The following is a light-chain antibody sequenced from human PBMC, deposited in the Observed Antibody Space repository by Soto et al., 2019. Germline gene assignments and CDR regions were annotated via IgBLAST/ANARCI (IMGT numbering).Light chain of an antibody. CDR2: DAS. J-gene: IGKJ5*01. CDR3: QQRSNWIT. Sequence: EIVWTQSPATLSLSPGERATLSCRASQSFSSYLAWYQQKPGQAPRLLIYDASNRATGIPARFSGSGSGTDFTLTISSLEPEDFAVYYCQQRSNWITFRQGTRLEI. CDR1: QSFSSY. V-gene: IGKV3-11*01.